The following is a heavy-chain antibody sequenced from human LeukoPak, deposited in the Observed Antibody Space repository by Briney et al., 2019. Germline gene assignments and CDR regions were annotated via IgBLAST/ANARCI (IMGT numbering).Heavy chain of an antibody. Sequence: GASVKVSCKASGYTFTSYGISWVRQAPGQGLEWMGWISAYNGNTNYAQKLQGRVTMTTDTSTSTAYMELRSLRSDDTAVYYCARAPRGADNYYYYGMDVWGQGTTVTVSS. J-gene: IGHJ6*02. V-gene: IGHV1-18*01. CDR3: ARAPRGADNYYYYGMDV. CDR1: GYTFTSYG. CDR2: ISAYNGNT. D-gene: IGHD1-26*01.